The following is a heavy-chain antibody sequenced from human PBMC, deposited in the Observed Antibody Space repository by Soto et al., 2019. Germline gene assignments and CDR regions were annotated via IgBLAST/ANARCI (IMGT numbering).Heavy chain of an antibody. Sequence: GGSLRLSCAASGFTFSSYAMHWVRQAPGKGLEWVAVISYDGSNKYYADSVKGRFTISRDNSKNTLYLQMNSLRAEDTAVYYCARDWRQQLVSYYFDYWGQGTLVTVSS. CDR2: ISYDGSNK. D-gene: IGHD6-13*01. CDR3: ARDWRQQLVSYYFDY. J-gene: IGHJ4*02. V-gene: IGHV3-30-3*01. CDR1: GFTFSSYA.